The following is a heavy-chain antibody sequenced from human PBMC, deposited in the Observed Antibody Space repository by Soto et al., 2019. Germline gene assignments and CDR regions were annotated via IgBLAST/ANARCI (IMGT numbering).Heavy chain of an antibody. CDR2: IASKGEST. V-gene: IGHV3-64D*08. Sequence: PGGSLRLSCSASGVTFSSYSMHWVRQAPGKGLEYVSAIASKGESTHYADSVKGRFTISRDNAKNTVYVQMSSLGAEDTAVYYCVKWAAAAVPYYFDYWGHGTLVTVSS. CDR1: GVTFSSYS. J-gene: IGHJ4*01. CDR3: VKWAAAAVPYYFDY. D-gene: IGHD2-2*01.